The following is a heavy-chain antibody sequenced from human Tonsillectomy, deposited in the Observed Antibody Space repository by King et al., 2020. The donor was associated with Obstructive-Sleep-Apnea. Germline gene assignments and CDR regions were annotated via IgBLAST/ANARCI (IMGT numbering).Heavy chain of an antibody. J-gene: IGHJ4*02. V-gene: IGHV3-30*04. CDR1: GFTFSNYA. CDR2: ISYGGSNK. D-gene: IGHD1-26*01. CDR3: ARDPKEWEVQY. Sequence: VQLVESGGGVVQPGRSLRLSWAASGFTFSNYAMHWVRQAPGKGLEWGAVISYGGSNKYYADSVQGRFTISRDNSKNTLYLQMNSLRAEDTAVYYCARDPKEWEVQYWGQGTLVTVSS.